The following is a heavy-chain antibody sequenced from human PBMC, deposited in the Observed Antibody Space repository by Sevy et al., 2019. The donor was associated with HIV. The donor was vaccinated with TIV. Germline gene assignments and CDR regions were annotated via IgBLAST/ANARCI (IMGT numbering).Heavy chain of an antibody. CDR3: TRGNLIYCSGDCYSGKYNFYYGMDV. Sequence: GGSLRLSCAASGFNFHSYTLYWVRQAPGKGLEGVAVISYDGSNQYYADSVRGRFTIFRDKSKNILYLQMNSLTAEDTAVYYCTRGNLIYCSGDCYSGKYNFYYGMDVWGQGTTVTVSS. V-gene: IGHV3-30*04. D-gene: IGHD2-21*02. CDR1: GFNFHSYT. J-gene: IGHJ6*02. CDR2: ISYDGSNQ.